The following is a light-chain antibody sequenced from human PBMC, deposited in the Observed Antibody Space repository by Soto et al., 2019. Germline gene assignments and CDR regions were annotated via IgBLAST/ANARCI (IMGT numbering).Light chain of an antibody. CDR3: QSADGV. V-gene: IGLV3-25*03. CDR2: KDS. CDR1: ALPKQY. Sequence: SYELTQPPSVSVSPGQTARITCSGDALPKQYAYWYQQKPGQAPVLVIYKDSERPSGIPERFSGSSSGTTVTLTISGVQAEDEADYYCQSADGVFGGGTKLTVL. J-gene: IGLJ2*01.